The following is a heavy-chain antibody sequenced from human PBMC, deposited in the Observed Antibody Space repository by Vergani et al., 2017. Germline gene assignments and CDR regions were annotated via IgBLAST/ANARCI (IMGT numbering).Heavy chain of an antibody. CDR3: ARDLGGSVNWKTASYYYYYYMDV. Sequence: QVQLQESGPGLVKPSQTLSLTCTVSGGSISSGSYYWSWIRQPAGKGLEWIGRIYTSGSTNYNPSLKSRVTMSVDTSKNQFSLKLSSVTAADTAVYYCARDLGGSVNWKTASYYYYYYMDVWGKGTTVTVSS. V-gene: IGHV4-61*02. CDR1: GGSISSGSYY. J-gene: IGHJ6*03. CDR2: IYTSGST. D-gene: IGHD1-20*01.